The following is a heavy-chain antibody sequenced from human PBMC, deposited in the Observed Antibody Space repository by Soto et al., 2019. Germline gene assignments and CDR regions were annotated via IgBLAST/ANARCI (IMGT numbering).Heavy chain of an antibody. V-gene: IGHV2-26*01. CDR1: GFSLSNARLC. Sequence: QVTLKESGPVLVKPTETLTLTCTVSGFSLSNARLCVSWIRHPPGNALEGLAHIFSNDEKAYSTSLNSRHTISKDPSKSQVVLTMTNMDPVDTATYYCARILGYCSSTSCYRFDSCGMDVWGQGTTVTVSS. D-gene: IGHD2-2*03. J-gene: IGHJ6*02. CDR2: IFSNDEK. CDR3: ARILGYCSSTSCYRFDSCGMDV.